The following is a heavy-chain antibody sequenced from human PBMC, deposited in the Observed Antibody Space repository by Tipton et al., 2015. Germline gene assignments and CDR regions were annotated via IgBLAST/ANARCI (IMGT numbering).Heavy chain of an antibody. J-gene: IGHJ5*02. CDR2: TYYRSRWHN. CDR3: SRGGPIVRGVVIRPDP. Sequence: GLVKPSETLSLTCAISGDNVSSSGAAWNWIRQSPSRGLEWLGRTYYRSRWHNDYAPSVRSRISINADTSKNQISLQLKSVTPEDTAMYYCSRGGPIVRGVVIRPDPWGQGTQVTVSS. V-gene: IGHV6-1*01. CDR1: GDNVSSSGAA. D-gene: IGHD3-10*01.